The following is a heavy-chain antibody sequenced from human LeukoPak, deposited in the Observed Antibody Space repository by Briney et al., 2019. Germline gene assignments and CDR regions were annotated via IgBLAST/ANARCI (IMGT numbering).Heavy chain of an antibody. CDR2: IKQDGSEK. V-gene: IGHV3-7*03. D-gene: IGHD3-10*01. CDR1: GFTFSSYW. Sequence: PGGSLRLSCAASGFTFSSYWMSWVRQAPGKGLEWVANIKQDGSEKYYVDSVKGRFTISRDNAKNSLYLQMNSLRAEDTALYYCAKEMVRGVYYYYGLDVWGQGTTVTVSS. J-gene: IGHJ6*02. CDR3: AKEMVRGVYYYYGLDV.